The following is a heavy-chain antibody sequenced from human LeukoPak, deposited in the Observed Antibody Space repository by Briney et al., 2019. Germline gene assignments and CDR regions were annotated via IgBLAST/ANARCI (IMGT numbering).Heavy chain of an antibody. CDR1: GFTFSDYY. CDR3: APVVVVTGNGMDV. CDR2: ISSSGSTI. V-gene: IGHV3-11*01. Sequence: GGSLRLSCAASGFTFSDYYMSWIRQAPGKGLEWVSYISSSGSTIYNADSVKGRFTISRDNAKNSLYLQMNSLRAEDTAVYYCAPVVVVTGNGMDVWGQGTTVTVSS. D-gene: IGHD2-21*02. J-gene: IGHJ6*02.